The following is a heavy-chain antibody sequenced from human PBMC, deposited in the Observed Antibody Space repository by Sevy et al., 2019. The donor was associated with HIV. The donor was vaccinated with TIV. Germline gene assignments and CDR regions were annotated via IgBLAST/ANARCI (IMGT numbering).Heavy chain of an antibody. CDR1: GYTFTGYY. CDR2: INPNSGGT. J-gene: IGHJ6*02. V-gene: IGHV1-2*02. D-gene: IGHD4-17*01. CDR3: ARVPNTVTTVNWRPNYYYGMDV. Sequence: ASVKVSCKASGYTFTGYYMHWVRQAPGQGLEWMGWINPNSGGTNYAQKFQGRVTMTRDTSISTAYMEMGRPRSADTAVYYCARVPNTVTTVNWRPNYYYGMDVWGQGTTATVSS.